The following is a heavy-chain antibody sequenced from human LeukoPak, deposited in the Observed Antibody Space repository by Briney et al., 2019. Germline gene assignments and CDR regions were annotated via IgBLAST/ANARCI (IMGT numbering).Heavy chain of an antibody. V-gene: IGHV3-23*01. D-gene: IGHD4-11*01. CDR1: GFTFSTYV. Sequence: GGSLRLSCAGSGFTFSTYVMSWVRQAPGKGLEWVSGISAGGGSTYNADSVKGRFTISRDNSKNTLYLQMNSLRVEDTGIYYCAKASYDYTNYGYDPLDYWGQGTLVTVSS. CDR2: ISAGGGST. CDR3: AKASYDYTNYGYDPLDY. J-gene: IGHJ4*02.